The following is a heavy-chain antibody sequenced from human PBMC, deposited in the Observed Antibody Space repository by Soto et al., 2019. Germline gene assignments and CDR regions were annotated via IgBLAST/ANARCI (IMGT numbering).Heavy chain of an antibody. V-gene: IGHV1-18*01. CDR2: ISAYNGNT. D-gene: IGHD4-17*01. CDR1: GYTFTSYG. Sequence: QVQLVQSGAEVKKPGASVKVSCKASGYTFTSYGISWVRQAPGQGLEWMGGISAYNGNTNYAQKPKGRVTMTTTTSSSTAHMELRSLRSDDTAVYYCAGGTTVDTGNYWGQGTLVTVSS. J-gene: IGHJ4*02. CDR3: AGGTTVDTGNY.